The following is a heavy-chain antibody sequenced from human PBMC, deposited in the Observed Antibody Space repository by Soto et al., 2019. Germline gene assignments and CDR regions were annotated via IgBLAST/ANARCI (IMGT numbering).Heavy chain of an antibody. D-gene: IGHD3-16*01. CDR3: ARGGPHLATIGRLDY. J-gene: IGHJ4*02. CDR2: IHYSCATA. CDR1: GSNLSKDY. V-gene: IGHV1-46*01. Sequence: SEQVSFKASGSNLSKDYMHWVRQTPRQGLEWMGVIHYSCATATYAQKFQGRVTMARDTSTCTVYVELSSLTSEDTAVYYSARGGPHLATIGRLDYWDQGTLLTVSS.